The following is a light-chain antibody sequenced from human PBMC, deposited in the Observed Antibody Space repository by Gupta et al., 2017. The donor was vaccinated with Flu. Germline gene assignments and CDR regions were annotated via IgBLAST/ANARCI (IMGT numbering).Light chain of an antibody. Sequence: EIVLTQSPGTLSLSQGERATLSCRASQSISSSQLAWYQQEPSQAPRILIYGASSRATGIPDRFSCSGSGTDFTLTISRLEPEDFEVYYCQQYGSSPQTFGRGTKVEI. CDR2: GAS. CDR1: QSISSSQ. CDR3: QQYGSSPQT. V-gene: IGKV3-20*01. J-gene: IGKJ1*01.